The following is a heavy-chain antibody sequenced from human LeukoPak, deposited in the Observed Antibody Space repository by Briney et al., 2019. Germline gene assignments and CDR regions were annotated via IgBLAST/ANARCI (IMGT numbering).Heavy chain of an antibody. CDR3: ARDRWELRFLEWLLSYYFDY. J-gene: IGHJ4*02. Sequence: PGGSLRLSCAASGFTFDDYAMHWVRQAPGKGLEWVSGISGSGGSTYYADSVKGRFTISRDNSKNTLYLQMNSLRAEDTAVYYCARDRWELRFLEWLLSYYFDYWGQGTLVTVSS. CDR1: GFTFDDYA. V-gene: IGHV3-23*01. CDR2: ISGSGGST. D-gene: IGHD3-3*01.